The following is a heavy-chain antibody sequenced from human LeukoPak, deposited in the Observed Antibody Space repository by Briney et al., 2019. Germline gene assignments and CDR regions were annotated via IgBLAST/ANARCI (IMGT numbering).Heavy chain of an antibody. CDR3: ARDRFSMIVH. J-gene: IGHJ4*02. D-gene: IGHD3-22*01. V-gene: IGHV3-66*01. CDR2: IYSGGST. Sequence: GGSLRLSCAASGFTVSSNYMSWVRQAPGKGLEWVSVIYSGGSTYYADSVKGRFAISRDNPKNTLYLQMNSLRAEDTAVYYCARDRFSMIVHWGQGTLVTVSS. CDR1: GFTVSSNY.